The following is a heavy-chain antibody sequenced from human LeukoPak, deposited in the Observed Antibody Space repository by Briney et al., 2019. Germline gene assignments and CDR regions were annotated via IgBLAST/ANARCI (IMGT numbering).Heavy chain of an antibody. CDR2: IYIRGTP. Sequence: PSETLSLTCTVSGDSISSSWSWIRQPPGKGLEWIGSIYIRGTPHYNPSLKSRVIMSLDTSKTQFSLKLTSVTAADTAVYYCARSGGYSSSWSLWGQGTLVTVSS. CDR3: ARSGGYSSSWSL. D-gene: IGHD6-13*01. V-gene: IGHV4-4*09. CDR1: GDSISSS. J-gene: IGHJ4*02.